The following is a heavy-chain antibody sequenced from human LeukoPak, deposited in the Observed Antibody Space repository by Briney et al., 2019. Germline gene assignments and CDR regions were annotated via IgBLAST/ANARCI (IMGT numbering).Heavy chain of an antibody. D-gene: IGHD5-24*01. CDR2: ISYDGSNK. Sequence: PGGSLRLSCAASGFTFSSYGMHWVRQAPGKGLEWVAVISYDGSNKYYADSAKGRFTISRDNSKNTLYLQMNSLRAEDTAVYYCAKSGGGMATIYFDYWGQGTLVTVSS. J-gene: IGHJ4*02. CDR3: AKSGGGMATIYFDY. CDR1: GFTFSSYG. V-gene: IGHV3-30*18.